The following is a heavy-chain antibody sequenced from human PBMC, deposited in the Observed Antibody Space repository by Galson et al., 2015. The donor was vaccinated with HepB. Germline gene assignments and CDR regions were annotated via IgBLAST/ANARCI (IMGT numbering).Heavy chain of an antibody. CDR1: GDSVSSKSAA. CDR2: TYYRSKWHT. D-gene: IGHD1-14*01. V-gene: IGHV6-1*01. J-gene: IGHJ5*02. CDR3: AREDETGVGWFDP. Sequence: CAISGDSVSSKSAAWNWIRQSPSRSLEWLGRTYYRSKWHTDYAVFVKSRITINPDTSKNQISLQLNSVTPEDTALYYCAREDETGVGWFDPWGQGTLVTVSS.